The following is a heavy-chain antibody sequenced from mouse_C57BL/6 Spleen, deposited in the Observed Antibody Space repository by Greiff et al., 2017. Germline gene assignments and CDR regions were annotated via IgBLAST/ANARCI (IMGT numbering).Heavy chain of an antibody. CDR3: AMECDYVRSFDY. V-gene: IGHV1-74*01. CDR1: GYTFTSYW. CDR2: IHPSDSYT. J-gene: IGHJ2*01. D-gene: IGHD2-4*01. Sequence: VQLQQPGAELVKPGASVKVSCKASGYTFTSYWMHWVKQRPGQGLEWIGRIHPSDSYTNYNQKFKGKSTLTVDKSSSTAYMQLSSRTSEDSAVFYYAMECDYVRSFDYWGKGTTLTVSA.